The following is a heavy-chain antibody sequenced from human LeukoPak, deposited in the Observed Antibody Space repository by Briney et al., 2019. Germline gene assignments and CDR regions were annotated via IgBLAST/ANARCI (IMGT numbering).Heavy chain of an antibody. D-gene: IGHD3-3*01. CDR3: AREGRRFLEWLLSHDAFDI. V-gene: IGHV1-69*13. CDR1: GGTFSSYA. CDR2: IIPIFGTA. J-gene: IGHJ3*02. Sequence: SVKVSCKASGGTFSSYAISWVRQAPGQGLEWMGGIIPIFGTANYAQKFQGRVTITADESTSTAYMELSSLRSEDTAVYYCAREGRRFLEWLLSHDAFDIWGQGTMVTVSS.